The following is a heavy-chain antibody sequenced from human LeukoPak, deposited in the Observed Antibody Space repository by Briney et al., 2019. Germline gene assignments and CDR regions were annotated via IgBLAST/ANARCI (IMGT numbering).Heavy chain of an antibody. CDR1: GGSMSSSSDY. Sequence: SETLSLTCTVSGGSMSSSSDYWGWIRQPPGKRLQWIGSIYYSGSTYYNPSLKSRVTISVDTSKKHFSLKLSSVTAADTAVYYCARSPTYYYDTFDIWGQGTMVTVSS. V-gene: IGHV4-39*02. J-gene: IGHJ3*02. CDR3: ARSPTYYYDTFDI. CDR2: IYYSGST. D-gene: IGHD3-10*01.